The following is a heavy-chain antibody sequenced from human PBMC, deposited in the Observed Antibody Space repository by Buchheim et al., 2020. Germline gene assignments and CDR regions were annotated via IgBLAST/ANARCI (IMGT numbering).Heavy chain of an antibody. Sequence: QITLKESGPTLVKPTQTLTLTCTFSGFSLSTSGVGVGWVRQSPGKALEWLALIYWDDDKRYSPSLKSRLTIIKDTSKNHVGLIMTAVDPVGTATYYCARRLRNSSGKRGFDPWGQGTL. CDR1: GFSLSTSGVG. CDR2: IYWDDDK. J-gene: IGHJ5*02. V-gene: IGHV2-5*02. CDR3: ARRLRNSSGKRGFDP. D-gene: IGHD3-22*01.